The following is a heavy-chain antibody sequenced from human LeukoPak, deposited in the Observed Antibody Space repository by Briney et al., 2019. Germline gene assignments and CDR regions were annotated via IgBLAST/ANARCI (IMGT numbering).Heavy chain of an antibody. CDR2: ISGSGGST. J-gene: IGHJ4*02. CDR1: GFTFSSYA. V-gene: IGHV3-23*01. Sequence: PGGSLRLSCAASGFTFSSYAMSWVRQAPGKGLEWVSAISGSGGSTYYADSVKGRFTISRDNAENSLYLQMNSLRAEDTAVYYWAREGRGGFDHWGQGTLVTVSS. CDR3: AREGRGGFDH. D-gene: IGHD3-16*01.